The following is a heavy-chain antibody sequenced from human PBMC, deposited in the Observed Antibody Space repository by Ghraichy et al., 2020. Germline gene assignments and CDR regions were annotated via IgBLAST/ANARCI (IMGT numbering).Heavy chain of an antibody. J-gene: IGHJ4*02. CDR2: IYYSGST. Sequence: SETLSLTCTVSGGSISSSSYYWGWIRQPPGKGLEWIGSIYYSGSTYYNPSLKSRVTISVDTSKNQFSLKLSSVTAADTAVYYCARRSGYSYGPPGGFDYWGLGTLVTVSS. CDR3: ARRSGYSYGPPGGFDY. D-gene: IGHD5-18*01. CDR1: GGSISSSSYY. V-gene: IGHV4-39*01.